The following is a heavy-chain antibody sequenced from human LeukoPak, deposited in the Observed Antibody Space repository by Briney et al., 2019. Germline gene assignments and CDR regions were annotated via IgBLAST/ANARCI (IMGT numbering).Heavy chain of an antibody. CDR2: IYYSGST. V-gene: IGHV4-31*03. CDR3: ARGPGVVPAAMDYWFDP. J-gene: IGHJ5*02. Sequence: KSSQTLSLTCTVSGGSISSGGYYWSWIRQHPGKGLEWIGYIYYSGSTYYNPSLKSRVTISVDTSKNQFSLKLSSVTAADTAVYYCARGPGVVPAAMDYWFDPWGQGTLVTVSS. CDR1: GGSISSGGYY. D-gene: IGHD2-2*01.